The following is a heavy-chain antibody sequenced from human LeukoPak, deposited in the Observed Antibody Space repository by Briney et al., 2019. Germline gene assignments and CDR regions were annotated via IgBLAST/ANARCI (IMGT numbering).Heavy chain of an antibody. CDR2: IYTSGST. CDR1: GGSISSYY. J-gene: IGHJ6*02. CDR3: ARSGSYPSDYYYYGMDV. Sequence: KPSETLSLTCTVSGGSISSYYWSWIRQPAGKGLGWIGRIYTSGSTNYNPSLKSRVTMSVDTSKNQFSLKLSSVTAADTAVYYCARSGSYPSDYYYYGMDVWGQGTTVTVSS. V-gene: IGHV4-4*07. D-gene: IGHD1-26*01.